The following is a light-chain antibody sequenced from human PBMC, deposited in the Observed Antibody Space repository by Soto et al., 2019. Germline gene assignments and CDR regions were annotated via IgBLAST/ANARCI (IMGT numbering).Light chain of an antibody. V-gene: IGKV3-15*01. Sequence: EIVMTQSPATLSVSPGESATLSCRASQSVRSNLAWYQQKPGQAPRFVIYGASTRATGVPARFSGSGSGTEFTLTISSLQSEDFAVYYCQQYNSWVTFGGGTKVDIK. J-gene: IGKJ4*01. CDR1: QSVRSN. CDR2: GAS. CDR3: QQYNSWVT.